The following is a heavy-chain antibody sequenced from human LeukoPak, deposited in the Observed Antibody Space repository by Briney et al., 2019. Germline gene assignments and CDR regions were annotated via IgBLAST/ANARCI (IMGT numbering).Heavy chain of an antibody. CDR2: INKDGSNT. J-gene: IGHJ4*02. D-gene: IGHD1-26*01. CDR3: ARDLHWGASDY. Sequence: PGGSLRLPCAASGFTFSSHWMHWVRQVPGKGLVWVSRINKDGSNTSYADSVKGRFTISRDNAKNTLYLQMNSLGVEDTAVYYCARDLHWGASDYWGQGTLVTVSS. V-gene: IGHV3-74*01. CDR1: GFTFSSHW.